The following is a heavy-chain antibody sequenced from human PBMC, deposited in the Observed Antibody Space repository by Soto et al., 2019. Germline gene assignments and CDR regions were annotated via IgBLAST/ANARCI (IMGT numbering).Heavy chain of an antibody. CDR1: GFTVSSNY. V-gene: IGHV3-66*01. Sequence: EVPLVESGGGLVQPGGSLRLSCAASGFTVSSNYMSWVRQAPGKGLEWVSVIYSGGSTYYADSVKGRFTISRDNSKNTLYLQMNSLRAEDTAVYYCAREYSYGYYYYYAMDVWGPGTTVTVSS. CDR3: AREYSYGYYYYYAMDV. J-gene: IGHJ6*02. CDR2: IYSGGST. D-gene: IGHD5-18*01.